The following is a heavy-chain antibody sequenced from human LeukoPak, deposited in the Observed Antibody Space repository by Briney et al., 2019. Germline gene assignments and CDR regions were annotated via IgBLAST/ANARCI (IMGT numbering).Heavy chain of an antibody. Sequence: ASVKVSCKASGYTFTAYYMHWARQAPGQGLEWMGRINPNSGGTNYAQKFQGRVTMTRDTSISTAYMELTRLTFDDTAVYYCAKNGNTGYTSSWYWFDPWGQGTLVTVSS. CDR3: AKNGNTGYTSSWYWFDP. CDR2: INPNSGGT. D-gene: IGHD6-13*01. CDR1: GYTFTAYY. J-gene: IGHJ5*02. V-gene: IGHV1-2*02.